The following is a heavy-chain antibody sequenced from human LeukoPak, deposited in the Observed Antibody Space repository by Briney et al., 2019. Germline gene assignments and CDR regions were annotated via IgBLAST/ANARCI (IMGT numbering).Heavy chain of an antibody. Sequence: GGSLRLSCAASGFTFSSYGMHWVRQAPGKGLEWVAIISDDGDNTYYADSVKGRFTISRDNSKNTLYLQMNSLRAEDTAVYYCAKDHQGGYSGYDFFDYWGQGTLVTVSS. CDR2: ISDDGDNT. CDR3: AKDHQGGYSGYDFFDY. V-gene: IGHV3-30*18. J-gene: IGHJ4*02. CDR1: GFTFSSYG. D-gene: IGHD5-12*01.